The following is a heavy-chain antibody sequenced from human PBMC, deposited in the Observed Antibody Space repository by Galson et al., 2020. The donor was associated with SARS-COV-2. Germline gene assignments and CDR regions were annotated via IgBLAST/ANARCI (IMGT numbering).Heavy chain of an antibody. J-gene: IGHJ4*02. V-gene: IGHV3-73*01. CDR3: TSTTGNGFDY. CDR1: GFTFSGSA. Sequence: GESLKISCAASGFTFSGSAMHWVRQASGKGLEWVGRIRSKANSYATAYAASVKGRFTISRDDSKNTAYLQMNSLKTEDTAVYYCTSTTGNGFDYWGQGTLVTVSS. CDR2: IRSKANSYAT. D-gene: IGHD1-1*01.